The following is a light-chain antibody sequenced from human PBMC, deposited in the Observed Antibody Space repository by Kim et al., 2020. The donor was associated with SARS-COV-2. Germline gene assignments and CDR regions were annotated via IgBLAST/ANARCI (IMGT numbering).Light chain of an antibody. Sequence: DIQMTQSPSSLSASVGDRVTITCQASKDINNYVNWYQKKPGKAPKLLIYDASNLETGVPSRFGGRGYGRDFTFTINNLQPEDIATYYCQQYNHLPPYTFGQGTKLEI. V-gene: IGKV1-33*01. J-gene: IGKJ2*01. CDR1: KDINNY. CDR2: DAS. CDR3: QQYNHLPPYT.